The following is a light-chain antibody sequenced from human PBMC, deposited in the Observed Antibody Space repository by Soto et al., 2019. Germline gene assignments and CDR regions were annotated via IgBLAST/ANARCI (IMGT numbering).Light chain of an antibody. Sequence: EIVMTQSPATLSVSPGERATLSCRASQSVSSNLAWYQQKPDQAPRLLIYGASTRATVIPARFSGSGSGTEFTLTISSLQSEDFAVYYCQQYNNWAWTFGQGTKVDIK. V-gene: IGKV3-15*01. CDR1: QSVSSN. CDR3: QQYNNWAWT. J-gene: IGKJ1*01. CDR2: GAS.